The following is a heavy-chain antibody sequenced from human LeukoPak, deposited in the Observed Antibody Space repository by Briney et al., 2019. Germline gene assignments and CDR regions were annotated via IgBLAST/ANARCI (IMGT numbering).Heavy chain of an antibody. J-gene: IGHJ4*02. CDR1: GGSFSGYY. CDR2: INHVGSI. V-gene: IGHV4-34*01. CDR3: ARGLDIAVAGTGY. Sequence: PSETLSLTCAVYGGSFSGYYWSWIRQPPGKGLEWMGEINHVGSINYNPSLESRVTISVDTSKSQFSLKLSSVTAADTAVYYCARGLDIAVAGTGYWGQGTLVTVSS. D-gene: IGHD6-19*01.